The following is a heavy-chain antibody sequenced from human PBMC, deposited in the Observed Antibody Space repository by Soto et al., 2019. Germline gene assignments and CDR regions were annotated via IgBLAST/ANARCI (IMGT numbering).Heavy chain of an antibody. J-gene: IGHJ2*01. CDR2: IKSKTDGGTT. CDR1: GFTFSNAW. V-gene: IGHV3-15*07. CDR3: TTDGQLYGDYGDNWYFDL. D-gene: IGHD4-17*01. Sequence: EVPLVESGGGLVKPGGSLRLSCAASGFTFSNAWMNWVRQAPGKGLEWVGRIKSKTDGGTTDYAAPVKGRFTISRDDSKNTLYLQMNSLKTEDTAVYYCTTDGQLYGDYGDNWYFDLWGRGTLVTVSS.